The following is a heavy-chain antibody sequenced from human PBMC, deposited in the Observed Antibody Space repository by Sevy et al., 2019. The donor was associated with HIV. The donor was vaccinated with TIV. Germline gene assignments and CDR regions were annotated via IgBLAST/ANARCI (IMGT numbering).Heavy chain of an antibody. CDR2: IYFTGNT. CDR3: ARAPLISLDILGATSVFDS. J-gene: IGHJ4*02. Sequence: SETLSLTCTVSGGSTSLYYWSWIRQPPGKGLEWIGYIYFTGNTDYNPSLKSRVTISLDTSKNQFSLKLTSVTAADTAVYYCARAPLISLDILGATSVFDSWGQGTPVTVSS. D-gene: IGHD1-26*01. V-gene: IGHV4-59*13. CDR1: GGSTSLYY.